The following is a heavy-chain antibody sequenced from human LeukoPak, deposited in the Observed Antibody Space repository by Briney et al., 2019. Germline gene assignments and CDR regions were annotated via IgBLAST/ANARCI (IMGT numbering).Heavy chain of an antibody. Sequence: SVKVSCKTSGYTFADYYMHWVRQAAGQGLEGMDLINPSSGGTNYAQKLQGRVIMTRDTSISTAYMEVSGLRSDDTAVYYCARDHQDFWSGHYFYYYGMDVWGQGTTVTVSS. CDR1: GYTFADYY. D-gene: IGHD3-3*01. V-gene: IGHV1-2*02. CDR3: ARDHQDFWSGHYFYYYGMDV. J-gene: IGHJ6*02. CDR2: INPSSGGT.